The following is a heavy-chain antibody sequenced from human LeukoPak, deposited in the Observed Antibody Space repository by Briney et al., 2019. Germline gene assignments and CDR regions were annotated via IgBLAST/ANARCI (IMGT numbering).Heavy chain of an antibody. CDR3: AKAPNYYDSSGYGDYFDY. Sequence: GGSLRLSCAASGFTFSSDAMKWVRQAPGKGLEWVSGISNSGSRTFYADSVKGRFTISRDNSKNSLYLQMNSLRVEDTALYYCAKAPNYYDSSGYGDYFDYWGQGSLVTVSS. CDR1: GFTFSSDA. D-gene: IGHD3-22*01. CDR2: ISNSGSRT. J-gene: IGHJ4*02. V-gene: IGHV3-23*01.